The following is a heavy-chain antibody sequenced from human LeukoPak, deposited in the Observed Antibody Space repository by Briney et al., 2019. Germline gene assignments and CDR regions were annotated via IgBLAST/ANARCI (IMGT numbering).Heavy chain of an antibody. V-gene: IGHV3-49*04. CDR1: GFTFCDYA. D-gene: IGHD3-3*01. CDR2: IRSKAYGGTT. Sequence: GQSLRLSCTASGFTFCDYAMSWVRQAPGKGLEWGGFIRSKAYGGTTEYAAAVKGRFTISRDDSKSIAYLQMNSLKTEDTAVYYCRTAFWSGYYFDYWGQGTLVTASS. J-gene: IGHJ4*02. CDR3: RTAFWSGYYFDY.